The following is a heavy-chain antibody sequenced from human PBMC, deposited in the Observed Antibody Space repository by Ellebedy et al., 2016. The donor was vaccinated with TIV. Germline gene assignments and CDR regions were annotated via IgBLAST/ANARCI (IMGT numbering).Heavy chain of an antibody. Sequence: SETLSLTXTVSGYSISSGYFWSWIRQHPGKGLEWIGYIYYSGSTYYNPSLKSRVTISVDTSKNQFSLKLSSVTAADTAVYYCARWLQLRGYFDYWGQGTLVTVSS. D-gene: IGHD5-24*01. CDR2: IYYSGST. V-gene: IGHV4-31*03. CDR1: GYSISSGYF. J-gene: IGHJ4*02. CDR3: ARWLQLRGYFDY.